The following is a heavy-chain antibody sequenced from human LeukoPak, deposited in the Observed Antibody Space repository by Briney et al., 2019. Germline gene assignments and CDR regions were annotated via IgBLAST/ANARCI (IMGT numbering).Heavy chain of an antibody. CDR1: GGTFSSYA. Sequence: ASVKVSCKSSGGTFSSYAISWVRQAPGQGLEWMGGIIPIFGTANYAQKFQGRVTITTDESTSTAYMELSSLRSEDKAVYYCAREATVTKVSLGCLDYWGQGTLVTVSS. J-gene: IGHJ4*02. V-gene: IGHV1-69*05. CDR2: IIPIFGTA. CDR3: AREATVTKVSLGCLDY. D-gene: IGHD4-17*01.